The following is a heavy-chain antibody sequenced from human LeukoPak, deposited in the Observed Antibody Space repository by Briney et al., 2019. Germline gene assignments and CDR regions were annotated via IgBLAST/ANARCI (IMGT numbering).Heavy chain of an antibody. CDR1: GGSFSGYY. D-gene: IGHD3-16*02. Sequence: SETLSLTCAVYGGSFSGYYWSWIRQPPGKGLEWIGEINHSGSTNYNPSLKSRVTISVDTSKNQFSLKLSSVTAADTAVYYCARGYRSRGAERWVDPWGQGTLVTVSS. CDR3: ARGYRSRGAERWVDP. CDR2: INHSGST. V-gene: IGHV4-34*01. J-gene: IGHJ5*02.